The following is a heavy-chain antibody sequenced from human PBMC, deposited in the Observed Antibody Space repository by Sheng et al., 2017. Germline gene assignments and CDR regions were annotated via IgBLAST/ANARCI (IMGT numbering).Heavy chain of an antibody. CDR3: AKDGCSSTSCYTGDAFDI. D-gene: IGHD2-2*02. Sequence: EVQLLESGGGLVQPGGSLRLSCAASGFTFSSYAMSWVRQAPGKGLEWVSAISGSGGSTYYADSVKGRFTISRDNSKNTLYLQMNSLRAEDTAVYYCAKDGCSSTSCYTGDAFDIWGQGTMVTVSS. CDR2: ISGSGGST. CDR1: GFTFSSYA. V-gene: IGHV3-23*01. J-gene: IGHJ3*02.